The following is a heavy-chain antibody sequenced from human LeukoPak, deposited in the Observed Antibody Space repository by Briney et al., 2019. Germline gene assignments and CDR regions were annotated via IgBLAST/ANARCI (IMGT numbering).Heavy chain of an antibody. J-gene: IGHJ4*02. CDR3: ARELSGTTSYYFDY. CDR2: ISTSGNTR. Sequence: GGSLRLSCAASGFTFSSYEMNWVRQAPGKGLEWVSYISTSGNTRYYADSVKGRFTISRDNAKNSLYLHMNSLRVEDTAVYYCARELSGTTSYYFDYWGQGTLVTVSS. D-gene: IGHD1-7*01. CDR1: GFTFSSYE. V-gene: IGHV3-48*03.